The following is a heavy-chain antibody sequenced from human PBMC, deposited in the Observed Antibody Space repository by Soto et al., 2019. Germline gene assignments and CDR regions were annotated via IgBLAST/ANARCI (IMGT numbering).Heavy chain of an antibody. CDR3: AREPPATPHAY. D-gene: IGHD2-15*01. CDR2: ISAKNGNT. CDR1: GYTFSDYG. J-gene: IGHJ4*02. Sequence: ASVKVSCKTSGYTFSDYGISWVRQAPGQGLEWMGWISAKNGNTNFAQKFRGRVTMITDTSTNTVYMELRNLRLDDTAVYYCAREPPATPHAYWRQGTLVTSPQ. V-gene: IGHV1-18*01.